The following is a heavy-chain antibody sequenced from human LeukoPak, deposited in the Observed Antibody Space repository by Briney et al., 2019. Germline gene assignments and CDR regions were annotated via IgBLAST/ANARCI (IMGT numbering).Heavy chain of an antibody. CDR3: ARGVRYYYDSSGCNPFDY. CDR1: GYTFTSYD. J-gene: IGHJ4*02. D-gene: IGHD3-22*01. Sequence: GASVKVSCKASGYTFTSYDINWVRQATGQGLEWMGCMNPNSGNTGYAQKFQGRVTMTRNTSISTAYMELSSLRSEDTAVYYCARGVRYYYDSSGCNPFDYWGQGTLVTVSS. CDR2: MNPNSGNT. V-gene: IGHV1-8*01.